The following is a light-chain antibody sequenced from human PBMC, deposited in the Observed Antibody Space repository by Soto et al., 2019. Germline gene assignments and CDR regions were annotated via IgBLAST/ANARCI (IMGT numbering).Light chain of an antibody. CDR1: SSNIESNT. Sequence: QSALTQPPSASGIPGQRVTISCSGSSSNIESNTVNWYQQLPGMAPKLLIFSNKQRPSGVSDRISGSKSGTSASLAISGLQSEDEADYYCATWDDSLSGWVFGGGTKLTVL. J-gene: IGLJ3*02. CDR2: SNK. V-gene: IGLV1-44*01. CDR3: ATWDDSLSGWV.